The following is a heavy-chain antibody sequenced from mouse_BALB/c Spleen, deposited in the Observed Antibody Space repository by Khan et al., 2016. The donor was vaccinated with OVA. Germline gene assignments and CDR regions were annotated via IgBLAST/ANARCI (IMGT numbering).Heavy chain of an antibody. Sequence: QVQLKESGPGLVAPSQGLSITSTVPGFSLTGYGVNWVRRPPEKGLDWRGMYWGVGGPDNNSALKSRLSISKDNSKSQVFLKMNSLQTDDTARYYCARAYYANYREAMDYWGQGTSVTVSS. CDR3: ARAYYANYREAMDY. CDR1: GFSLTGYG. V-gene: IGHV2-6-7*01. D-gene: IGHD2-10*01. CDR2: YWGVGGP. J-gene: IGHJ4*01.